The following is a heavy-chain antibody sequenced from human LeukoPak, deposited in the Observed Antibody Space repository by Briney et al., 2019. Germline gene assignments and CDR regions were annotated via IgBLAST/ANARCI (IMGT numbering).Heavy chain of an antibody. D-gene: IGHD3-22*01. V-gene: IGHV3-23*01. CDR1: GLTFSSYA. Sequence: GGSLRLSCAASGLTFSSYAMSWVRQAPGKGLEWVSVISGSGGGTYYADSVKGRFTISRDNSENTLSLQMNSLRAEDTAVYYCAKGDSSGYYYSCFDYWGQGALVTVSS. CDR2: ISGSGGGT. CDR3: AKGDSSGYYYSCFDY. J-gene: IGHJ4*02.